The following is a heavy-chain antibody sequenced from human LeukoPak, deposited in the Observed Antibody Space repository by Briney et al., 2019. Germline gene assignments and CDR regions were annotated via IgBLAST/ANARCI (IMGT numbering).Heavy chain of an antibody. CDR1: GYSFTNYW. J-gene: IGHJ4*02. CDR3: ARPHFDSSGYEFDY. Sequence: GGSLKISCKGSGYSFTNYWIGWVRQMPGKGLEWMGIIYPGDSATRYSPSFQGQVTISVDRSISTAYLQWSSLKASDTAMYYCARPHFDSSGYEFDYWGQGTLVTVSS. CDR2: IYPGDSAT. V-gene: IGHV5-51*01. D-gene: IGHD3-22*01.